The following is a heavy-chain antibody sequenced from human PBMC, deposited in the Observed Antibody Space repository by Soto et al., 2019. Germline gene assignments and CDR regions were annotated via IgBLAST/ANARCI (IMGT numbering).Heavy chain of an antibody. J-gene: IGHJ4*02. Sequence: ASVKVSCKASGYTFTGYYMHWVRQAPGQGLEWMGWINPNSGGTNYAQKFQGRVTMTRDTSISTAYMELSRLRSDDTAVYYCARDRGVAYYYDSSGQGADYWGQGTLVTV. CDR2: INPNSGGT. V-gene: IGHV1-2*02. CDR3: ARDRGVAYYYDSSGQGADY. D-gene: IGHD3-22*01. CDR1: GYTFTGYY.